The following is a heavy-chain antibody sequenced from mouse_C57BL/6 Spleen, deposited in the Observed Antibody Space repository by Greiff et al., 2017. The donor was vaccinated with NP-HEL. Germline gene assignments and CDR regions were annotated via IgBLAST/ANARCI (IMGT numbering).Heavy chain of an antibody. V-gene: IGHV1-19*01. CDR2: INPDNGGT. J-gene: IGHJ1*03. CDR1: GYTFTDYY. CDR3: AREWAIWYGSNYWSFGD. Sequence: EVKLVESGPVLVKPGASVKMSCKASGYTFTDYYMNWVKQSHGKSLEWIGVINPDNGGTSYNQNFKGKATLTADKSSNTAYLELNSLTSEDPAVYYCAREWAIWYGSNYWSFGDWGTGTTVTVSS. D-gene: IGHD1-1*01.